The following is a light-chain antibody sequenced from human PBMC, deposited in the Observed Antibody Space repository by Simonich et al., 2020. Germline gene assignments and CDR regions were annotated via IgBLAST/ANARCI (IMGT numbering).Light chain of an antibody. V-gene: IGKV1-33*01. Sequence: DIQMTQSPSSLSASVGNRVTITCQASQDISNYLNWYQQKPGKAPKLLIYDASNLETGFPSRFSGSVSGTDFTFTISSLQPEDIATYYCQQYDNLPFTFGPGTKVDIK. CDR1: QDISNY. CDR2: DAS. CDR3: QQYDNLPFT. J-gene: IGKJ3*01.